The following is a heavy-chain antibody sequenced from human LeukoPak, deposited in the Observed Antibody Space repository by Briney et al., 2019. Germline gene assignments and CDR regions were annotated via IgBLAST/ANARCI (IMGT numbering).Heavy chain of an antibody. CDR3: ARRTMTTVTD. V-gene: IGHV4-30-2*03. D-gene: IGHD4-11*01. CDR1: GGSISSGGYS. J-gene: IGHJ4*02. Sequence: SETLSLTCAVSGGSISSGGYSWSWIRQPPGKGLEWIGYIYHSGSTNYNPSLKSRVTISVDTSKNQFSLKLSSVTAADTAVYYCARRTMTTVTDWGQGTLVTVSS. CDR2: IYHSGST.